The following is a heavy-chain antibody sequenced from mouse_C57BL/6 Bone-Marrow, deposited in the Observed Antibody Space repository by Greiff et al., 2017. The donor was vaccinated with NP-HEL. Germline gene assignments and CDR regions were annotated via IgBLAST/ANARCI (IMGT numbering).Heavy chain of an antibody. CDR2: ISYSGST. CDR3: ARGGPEHFDY. CDR1: GYSITGDY. J-gene: IGHJ2*01. V-gene: IGHV3-8*01. Sequence: VQLKQSGPGLVKPSQTLSLTCSVTGYSITGDYWNWIRKFPGNKLEYMGYISYSGSTYYNPSLKSRISITRDTSKNQYYLQLNSVTTEDTATYYCARGGPEHFDYWGQGTTLTVSS.